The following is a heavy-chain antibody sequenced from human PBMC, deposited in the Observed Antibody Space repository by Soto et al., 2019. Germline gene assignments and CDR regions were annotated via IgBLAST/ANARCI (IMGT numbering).Heavy chain of an antibody. J-gene: IGHJ4*02. CDR2: IKSKGGGETK. CDR3: AWDNSGRFRTDH. Sequence: EVQLVESGGGLVKPGDSLRLSCAVSGLKFSDAWMNWVRQLPGRGLGWVGRIKSKGGGETKDYAAPVKGRFATSRDDSRDTLYLQMNSLKIEDTAVYYCAWDNSGRFRTDHWGQGTLVTVS. D-gene: IGHD4-4*01. V-gene: IGHV3-15*07. CDR1: GLKFSDAW.